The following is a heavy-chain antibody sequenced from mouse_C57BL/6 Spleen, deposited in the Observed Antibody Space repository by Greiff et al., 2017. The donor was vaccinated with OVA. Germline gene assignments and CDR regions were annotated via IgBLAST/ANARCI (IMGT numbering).Heavy chain of an antibody. CDR2: IHPSDSDT. CDR3: AIRGGYDDAMDY. D-gene: IGHD2-12*01. Sequence: VQLQESGAELVKPGASVKVSCKASGYTFTSYWMHWVKQRPGQGLEWTGRIHPSDSDTNYNQKFKGKATLTVDKSSSTAYMQLSSLTSEDSAVYYCAIRGGYDDAMDYWGQGTSVTVSS. V-gene: IGHV1-74*01. CDR1: GYTFTSYW. J-gene: IGHJ4*01.